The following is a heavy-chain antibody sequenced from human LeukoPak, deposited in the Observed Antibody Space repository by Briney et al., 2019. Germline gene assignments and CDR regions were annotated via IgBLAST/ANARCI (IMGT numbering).Heavy chain of an antibody. CDR2: MDGDGSTT. V-gene: IGHV3-74*03. CDR1: GFTFSKYW. CDR3: ASLKAGTTGPASLDI. J-gene: IGHJ3*02. Sequence: GGSLRLSCAASGFTFSKYWMHWVRQPPGKGLTWVARMDGDGSTTTYADSVKGRFIISTDNAKNTLYSQMNSLSDEDTALYYCASLKAGTTGPASLDIWGQGTMVHVYS. D-gene: IGHD1-1*01.